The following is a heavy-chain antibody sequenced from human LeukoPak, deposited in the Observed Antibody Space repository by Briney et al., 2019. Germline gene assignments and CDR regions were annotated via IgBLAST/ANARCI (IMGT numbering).Heavy chain of an antibody. Sequence: SETLSLTCTVSGGSISSSSYYWGWIRQPPGKGLEWIGSIYYSGSTYYNPSLKSRVTISVDTSKNQFSLKLSSVTAADTAVYYCARCLGNSDYFDYWGQGTLVTVSS. CDR3: ARCLGNSDYFDY. V-gene: IGHV4-39*07. D-gene: IGHD4-23*01. CDR2: IYYSGST. CDR1: GGSISSSSYY. J-gene: IGHJ4*02.